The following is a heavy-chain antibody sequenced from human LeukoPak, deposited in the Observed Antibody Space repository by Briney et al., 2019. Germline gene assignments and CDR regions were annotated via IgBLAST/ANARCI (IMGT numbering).Heavy chain of an antibody. CDR3: ARFAGSGSYVDY. J-gene: IGHJ4*02. Sequence: GGSLRLSCAASGFTFSDYYMSWIRQAPGKGLERVSYISSSSSYTNYADSVKGRFTISRDNAKNSLYLQMNSLRAEDTAVYYCARFAGSGSYVDYWGQGTLVTVSS. V-gene: IGHV3-11*03. CDR1: GFTFSDYY. CDR2: ISSSSSYT. D-gene: IGHD3-10*01.